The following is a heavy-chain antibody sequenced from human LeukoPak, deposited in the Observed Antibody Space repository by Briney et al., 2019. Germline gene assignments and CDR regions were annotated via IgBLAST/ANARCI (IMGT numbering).Heavy chain of an antibody. J-gene: IGHJ6*03. CDR2: SDASGST. V-gene: IGHV4-61*02. CDR3: ARSERHYYYYMDV. Sequence: SETLSLTCTVSGGSISSGSYYWRWIRQPGGKGLEWIGRSDASGSTTDNPSLKIRVTISVDTSKNQFSLKLSFVTAADTAVYYCARSERHYYYYMDVWGKGTTVTVSS. CDR1: GGSISSGSYY.